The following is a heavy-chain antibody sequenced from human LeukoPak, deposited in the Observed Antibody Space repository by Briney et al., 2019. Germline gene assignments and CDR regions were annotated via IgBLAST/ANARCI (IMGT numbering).Heavy chain of an antibody. CDR3: ARDQRGYSYGSFDY. CDR1: GYSISSGYY. J-gene: IGHJ4*02. CDR2: IYHSGST. Sequence: PSETLSLTCTVSGYSISSGYYWGWIRQPPGKGLEWIGSIYHSGSTYYNPSLKSRVTISVDTSKNQFSLKLSSVTAADTAVYYCARDQRGYSYGSFDYWGQGTPVTVSS. D-gene: IGHD5-18*01. V-gene: IGHV4-38-2*02.